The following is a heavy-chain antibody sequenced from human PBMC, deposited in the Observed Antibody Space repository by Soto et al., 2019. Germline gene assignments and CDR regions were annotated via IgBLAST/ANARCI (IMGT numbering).Heavy chain of an antibody. CDR1: GFTFSSYG. V-gene: IGHV3-33*01. D-gene: IGHD2-15*01. J-gene: IGHJ6*03. CDR2: IWYDGSNK. Sequence: GGSLRLSCAASGFTFSSYGMHWVRQAPGKGLEWVAVIWYDGSNKYYADSVKGRFTISRDNSKNTLYLQMNSLRAEDTAVYYCARDEGYCSGGSCSGYMDVWGKGTTVTVSS. CDR3: ARDEGYCSGGSCSGYMDV.